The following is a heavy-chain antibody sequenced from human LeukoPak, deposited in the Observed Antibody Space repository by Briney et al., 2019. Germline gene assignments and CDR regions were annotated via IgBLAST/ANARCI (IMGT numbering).Heavy chain of an antibody. D-gene: IGHD5-12*01. J-gene: IGHJ4*02. CDR3: ARDGSGYSGYGDFDY. CDR1: GFTFSSYS. V-gene: IGHV3-21*01. CDR2: ISSSSSYI. Sequence: GGSQRLSCAASGFTFSSYSMNWVRQAPGKGLEWVSSISSSSSYIYYADSVKGRFTISRDNAKNSLFLQMNSLRAEDTAVYYCARDGSGYSGYGDFDYWGQGTLVTVSS.